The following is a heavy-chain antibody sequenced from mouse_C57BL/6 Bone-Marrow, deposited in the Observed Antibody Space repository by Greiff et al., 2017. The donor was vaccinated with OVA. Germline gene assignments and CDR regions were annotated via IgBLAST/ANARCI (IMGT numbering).Heavy chain of an antibody. D-gene: IGHD1-1*01. V-gene: IGHV5-6*01. CDR2: ISSGGSYT. J-gene: IGHJ2*01. CDR1: GFTFSSYG. CDR3: ARQGAVVAFDY. Sequence: EVQLVESGGDVVKPGGSLKLSCAASGFTFSSYGMSWVRQTPDKRLEWVATISSGGSYTYYPDSVKGRFTISRDNAKNTLYLQMSSLKSEDTAMYYCARQGAVVAFDYWGQGTTLTVSS.